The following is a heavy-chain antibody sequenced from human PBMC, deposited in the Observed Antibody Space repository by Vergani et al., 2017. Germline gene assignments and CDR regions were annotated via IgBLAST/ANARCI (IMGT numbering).Heavy chain of an antibody. J-gene: IGHJ6*02. Sequence: QVQLVQSGAEVKKPGASVKVSCKAYGYTFTGYYMHWVRQAPGQGLECMGWINPNSGGTNSAQKFQGRVTMTRDTSISTAYMELSRLRSDDTAVYYCARVVMVRGVIITLYGMDVWGQGTTVTVSS. D-gene: IGHD3-10*01. CDR2: INPNSGGT. CDR1: GYTFTGYY. V-gene: IGHV1-2*02. CDR3: ARVVMVRGVIITLYGMDV.